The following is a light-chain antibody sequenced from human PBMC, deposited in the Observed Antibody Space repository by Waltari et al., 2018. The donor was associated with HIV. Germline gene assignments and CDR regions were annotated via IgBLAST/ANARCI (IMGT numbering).Light chain of an antibody. CDR3: SSYSGSDTLVV. CDR1: SSDIGDYNY. Sequence: HSALTQPASVSGSPGQSITISCTGTSSDIGDYNYVSWYQQRSGKGPKLIIYEVSTRSSGFSLRFSGSKSGNTASLTVSGLQLEDEGDYYCSSYSGSDTLVVFGGGTKLTVL. CDR2: EVS. J-gene: IGLJ2*01. V-gene: IGLV2-14*01.